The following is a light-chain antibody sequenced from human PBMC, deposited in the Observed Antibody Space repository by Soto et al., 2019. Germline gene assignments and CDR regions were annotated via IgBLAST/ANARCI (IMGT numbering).Light chain of an antibody. J-gene: IGKJ4*01. CDR3: QQRRNWLLS. V-gene: IGKV3-11*01. Sequence: EVVLTQSPATLSLSPGESATLSCRASQSVRSYLAWYQQKPGQAPRLLIYSASNRATGIPARFSGSGSGTDFTLTITSLEPEDFAVYYCQQRRNWLLSFGGGTKVEIK. CDR2: SAS. CDR1: QSVRSY.